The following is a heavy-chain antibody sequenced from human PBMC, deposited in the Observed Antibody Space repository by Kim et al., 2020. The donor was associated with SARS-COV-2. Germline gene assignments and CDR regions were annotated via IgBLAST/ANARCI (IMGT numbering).Heavy chain of an antibody. J-gene: IGHJ4*02. V-gene: IGHV4-39*01. D-gene: IGHD5-18*01. CDR3: ASRAVDTAMDDY. Sequence: YYNPSLKRRVTISVDTSKNQFSLKLSSVTAADTAVYYCASRAVDTAMDDYWGQGTLVTVSS.